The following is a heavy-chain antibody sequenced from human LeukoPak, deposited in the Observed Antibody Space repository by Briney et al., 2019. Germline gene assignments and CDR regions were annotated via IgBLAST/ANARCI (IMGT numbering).Heavy chain of an antibody. CDR3: ARTVCQYDSSGYYYY. Sequence: GGSLRLSCAASGFTFSSYAMHWVRQAPGKGLGWVSLISYDGSNKYYADSVKGRFTISRDNSKNTLYLQMNSLRAEETAVYYCARTVCQYDSSGYYYYWGQGALVTVSS. V-gene: IGHV3-30*04. CDR2: ISYDGSNK. J-gene: IGHJ4*02. CDR1: GFTFSSYA. D-gene: IGHD3-22*01.